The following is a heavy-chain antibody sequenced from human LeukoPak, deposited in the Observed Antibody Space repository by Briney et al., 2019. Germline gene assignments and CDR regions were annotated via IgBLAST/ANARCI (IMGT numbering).Heavy chain of an antibody. Sequence: ASVKVSCKASGGTFSSYAISGVRQAPGQGFEWMGGFIPIFGTANYAQKFQGRVTITTDESTRTAYMELSSLRSEDTAVYYCAREGSDYDSSGYYSWGQGTLVTVSS. CDR3: AREGSDYDSSGYYS. V-gene: IGHV1-69*05. D-gene: IGHD3-22*01. J-gene: IGHJ4*02. CDR1: GGTFSSYA. CDR2: FIPIFGTA.